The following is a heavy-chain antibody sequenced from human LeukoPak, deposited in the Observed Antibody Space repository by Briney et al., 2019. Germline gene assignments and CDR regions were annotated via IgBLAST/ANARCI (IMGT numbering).Heavy chain of an antibody. Sequence: GGSLRLSCAASGFTFSSNSMNWVRQAPGKGLEWVSSISTSSIYIYYADSVKGRFTISRDNAKNSLYLQMNSLRAEDAAVYYCAREEGGKLGIDYYFDYWGQGTLVTVSS. J-gene: IGHJ4*02. CDR1: GFTFSSNS. V-gene: IGHV3-21*01. D-gene: IGHD7-27*01. CDR2: ISTSSIYI. CDR3: AREEGGKLGIDYYFDY.